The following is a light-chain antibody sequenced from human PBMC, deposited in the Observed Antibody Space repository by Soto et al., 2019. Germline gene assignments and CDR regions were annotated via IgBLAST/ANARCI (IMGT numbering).Light chain of an antibody. CDR1: QSVNNY. CDR2: DAS. V-gene: IGKV3-11*01. Sequence: EIVLKQSPGTLSLSPGEGATLSCRASQSVNNYLAWYQQKPGQAPRLLIYDASNRATGIPARFSGSGSGTDFTLTISSPEPEDSAVYYCQQYGGSPLVTFGGGTKVEIK. J-gene: IGKJ4*01. CDR3: QQYGGSPLVT.